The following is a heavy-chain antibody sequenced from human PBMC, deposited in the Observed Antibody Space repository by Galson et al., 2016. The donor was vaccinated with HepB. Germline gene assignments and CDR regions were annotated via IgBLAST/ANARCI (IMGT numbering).Heavy chain of an antibody. D-gene: IGHD6-13*01. CDR3: VRVAAAGTLND. CDR1: GFTFSSHW. J-gene: IGHJ4*02. CDR2: ITYDGGST. Sequence: SLRLSCAGSGFTFSSHWMHWVRQAPGKGLVWVSRITYDGGSTLCADSVRGRFTTSRDNAKNTLYLQMNSLTTEDTAVYYCVRVAAAGTLNDWGQGTLVTVSS. V-gene: IGHV3-74*01.